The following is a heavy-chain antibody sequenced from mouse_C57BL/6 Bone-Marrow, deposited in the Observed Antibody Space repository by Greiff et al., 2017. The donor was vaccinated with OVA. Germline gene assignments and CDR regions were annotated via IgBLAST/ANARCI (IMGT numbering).Heavy chain of an antibody. D-gene: IGHD1-1*01. Sequence: DVHLVESGGGLVKPGGSLKLSCAASGFTFSSYAMSWVRQTPEKRLEWVATISDGGSYTYYPDNVKGRFTISRDNAKNNLYLQMSHLKSEDTAMYYCARKLYYGSILDYWGQGTTLTVSS. V-gene: IGHV5-4*01. CDR1: GFTFSSYA. CDR2: ISDGGSYT. CDR3: ARKLYYGSILDY. J-gene: IGHJ2*01.